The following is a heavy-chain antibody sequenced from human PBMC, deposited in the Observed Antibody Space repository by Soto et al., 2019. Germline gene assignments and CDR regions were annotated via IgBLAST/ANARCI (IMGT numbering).Heavy chain of an antibody. CDR1: GGTFSSYA. Sequence: GASVKVSCKASGGTFSSYAINWVRQAPGQGLEWMGGIIPIFGTANYAQKFQGRVTITADKSTSTAYMELSSLRSEDTAVYYCARNRLYQLLSNWFDPWGQGTLVTVSS. CDR3: ARNRLYQLLSNWFDP. J-gene: IGHJ5*02. D-gene: IGHD2-2*01. V-gene: IGHV1-69*06. CDR2: IIPIFGTA.